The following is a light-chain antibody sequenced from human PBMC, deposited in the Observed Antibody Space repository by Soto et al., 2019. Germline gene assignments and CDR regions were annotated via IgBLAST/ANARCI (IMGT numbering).Light chain of an antibody. J-gene: IGKJ5*01. V-gene: IGKV3-15*01. Sequence: EIPMPQHRATRPVSRGERSSLSWRASQSVSIKLAWYQQKPGQAPRLLIYDTSTRATGIPARFSGSGSGTEFTLTISSLQSEDFAVYYCQQYNNWPPITFGQGTRLEIK. CDR3: QQYNNWPPIT. CDR1: QSVSIK. CDR2: DTS.